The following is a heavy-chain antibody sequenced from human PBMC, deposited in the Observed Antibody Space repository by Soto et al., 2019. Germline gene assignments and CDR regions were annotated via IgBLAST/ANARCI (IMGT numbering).Heavy chain of an antibody. D-gene: IGHD5-12*01. CDR1: GGSIHNHY. J-gene: IGHJ4*02. CDR2: IYSTGST. CDR3: ARATWYCEY. V-gene: IGHV4-59*11. Sequence: QVQLQESGPGLVKPSETLSLTCTVSGGSIHNHYWSWVRQPPGKGLEWIGYIYSTGSTNYNPSLKSRLTMSVDTSKTQFSLNLSSVTAADTAIYYCARATWYCEYWGQGILVTVSS.